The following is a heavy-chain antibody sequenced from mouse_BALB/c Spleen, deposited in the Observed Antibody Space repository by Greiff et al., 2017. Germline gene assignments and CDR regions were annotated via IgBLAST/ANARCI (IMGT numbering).Heavy chain of an antibody. CDR2: FYPGSGSI. Sequence: QVQLQQPGAELVRPGASVKLSCKASGYTFTSYWMNWVKQRSGQGLEWIGWFYPGSGSIKYNEKFKDKATLTADKSSSTVYMELSRLTSEDSAVYFCARHEERDYYPFAYWGQGTLVTVSA. V-gene: IGHV1-62-2*01. D-gene: IGHD2-1*01. J-gene: IGHJ3*01. CDR1: GYTFTSYW. CDR3: ARHEERDYYPFAY.